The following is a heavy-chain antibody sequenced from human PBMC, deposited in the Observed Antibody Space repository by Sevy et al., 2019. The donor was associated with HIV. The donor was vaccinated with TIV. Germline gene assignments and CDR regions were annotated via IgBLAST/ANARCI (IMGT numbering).Heavy chain of an antibody. CDR3: ATDCSSTSCLWGRDV. V-gene: IGHV3-7*03. CDR2: IKKDGSGK. D-gene: IGHD2-2*01. Sequence: GGSLRLSCAASGFSFSRYWMSWVRQAPGKGLEWVANIKKDGSGKYYVDSVRGRFTIFIDNANNSLYLQMNSLRAEGKAVYYCATDCSSTSCLWGRDVWGQGTIVTVSS. CDR1: GFSFSRYW. J-gene: IGHJ6*02.